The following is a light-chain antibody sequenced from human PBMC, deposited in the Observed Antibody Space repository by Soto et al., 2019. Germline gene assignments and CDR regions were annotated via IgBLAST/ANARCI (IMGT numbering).Light chain of an antibody. V-gene: IGLV2-8*01. CDR3: CSYGGNDNYV. CDR1: SSDVGGYNY. CDR2: EVT. J-gene: IGLJ1*01. Sequence: QSVLTQPPSASGSPGQAVALSCTGTSSDVGGYNYVSWYQQHPGKAPKLLIYEVTKRPSGVPDRFSGSKSGNTASLTVSGLQAEDEADYYCCSYGGNDNYVFGTGTKVTVL.